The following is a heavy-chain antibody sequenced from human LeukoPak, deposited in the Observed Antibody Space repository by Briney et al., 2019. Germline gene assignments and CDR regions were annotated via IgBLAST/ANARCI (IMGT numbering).Heavy chain of an antibody. Sequence: GGSLRLSCAASGFTFSNYAMSWVRQAPGRGLGWVSAIVGSGGSTYYADSVKGRFTISRDNPKNTLYLQMNSLRAEDTAVYYCAKWGDYDILTGYYDSDYWGQGTLVTVSS. CDR1: GFTFSNYA. V-gene: IGHV3-23*01. CDR3: AKWGDYDILTGYYDSDY. CDR2: IVGSGGST. J-gene: IGHJ4*02. D-gene: IGHD3-9*01.